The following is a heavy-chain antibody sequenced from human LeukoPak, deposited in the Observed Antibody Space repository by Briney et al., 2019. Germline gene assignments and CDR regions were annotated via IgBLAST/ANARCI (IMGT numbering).Heavy chain of an antibody. CDR2: INPNSGGT. Sequence: ASVKVSCKASGYTFTGYYMHWVRQAPGQGLEWRGWINPNSGGTNYAQKFQGRVTMPRDTSISTVYMELNSLRFEDTADYYCARDLRTIAVTGIGVFDVWGQGTKVTVSS. V-gene: IGHV1-2*02. CDR1: GYTFTGYY. D-gene: IGHD6-19*01. J-gene: IGHJ3*01. CDR3: ARDLRTIAVTGIGVFDV.